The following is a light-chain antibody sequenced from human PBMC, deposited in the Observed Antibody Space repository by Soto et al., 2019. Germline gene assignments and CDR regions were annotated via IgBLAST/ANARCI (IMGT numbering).Light chain of an antibody. CDR1: QSISSW. Sequence: DIRMTQSPSTLSASVGDRVTITCRASQSISSWLAWYQQKPGQAPRLLIYKASTLETGVPSRFSGTGSGTEFTLTIRSLQPDDFATYYCQHYSVDSRTFGQGTKVEVK. V-gene: IGKV1-5*03. J-gene: IGKJ1*01. CDR3: QHYSVDSRT. CDR2: KAS.